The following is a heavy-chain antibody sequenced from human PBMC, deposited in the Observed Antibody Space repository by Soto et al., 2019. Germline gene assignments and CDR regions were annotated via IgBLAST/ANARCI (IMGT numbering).Heavy chain of an antibody. D-gene: IGHD4-17*01. J-gene: IGHJ6*02. CDR2: IYYSGST. CDR3: ARERYHGDYTEGWDYYYYGMDV. V-gene: IGHV4-59*01. CDR1: GGSISSYY. Sequence: PETLSLTCTVSGGSISSYYWSWIRQPPGKGVEWIGYIYYSGSTNYNPSLKSRVTISVDTSKNQFSLKLSSVTAADTAVYYCARERYHGDYTEGWDYYYYGMDVWGQGTTVTVS.